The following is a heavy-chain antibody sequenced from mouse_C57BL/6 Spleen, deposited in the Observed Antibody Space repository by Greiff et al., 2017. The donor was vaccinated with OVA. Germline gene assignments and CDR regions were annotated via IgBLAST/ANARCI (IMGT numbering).Heavy chain of an antibody. Sequence: VHLVESGAELVKTGASVKMSCKASGYTFTTYPIEWMKQNHGKSLEWIGNFHPYNDDTKYNEKFKGKATLTVEKSSSTVYLELSRLTSDDSAVYYCARGSSYGYFDVGGTGTTVTVSS. CDR3: ARGSSYGYFDV. CDR1: GYTFTTYP. V-gene: IGHV1-47*01. J-gene: IGHJ1*03. CDR2: FHPYNDDT. D-gene: IGHD1-1*01.